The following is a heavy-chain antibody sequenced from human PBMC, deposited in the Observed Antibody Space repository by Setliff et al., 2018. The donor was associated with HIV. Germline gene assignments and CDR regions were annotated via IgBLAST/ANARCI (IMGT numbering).Heavy chain of an antibody. V-gene: IGHV1-3*04. CDR3: ARDLNSGDYPHWFDP. CDR2: INTVNGNT. D-gene: IGHD4-17*01. Sequence: EASVKVSCKASGYTFTRNAMHWVRQAPGQRLEWMGWINTVNGNTKYSQKFQGRVTITRDTSASTVYMELSSLRSGDTAVYCCARDLNSGDYPHWFDPWGQGTLVTVSS. CDR1: GYTFTRNA. J-gene: IGHJ5*02.